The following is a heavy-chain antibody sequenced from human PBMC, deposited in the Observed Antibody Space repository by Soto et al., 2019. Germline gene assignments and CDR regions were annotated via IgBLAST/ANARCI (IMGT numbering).Heavy chain of an antibody. CDR1: GGTFSSYA. V-gene: IGHV1-69*13. Sequence: ASVKVSCKASGGTFSSYAISWVRQAPGQGLEWMGGIIPIFGTANYAQKFQGRVTITADESTSTAYMELSSLRSEDTAVYYCAREPSYDSSGYSFDYWGQGTLVTVSS. CDR2: IIPIFGTA. CDR3: AREPSYDSSGYSFDY. J-gene: IGHJ4*02. D-gene: IGHD3-22*01.